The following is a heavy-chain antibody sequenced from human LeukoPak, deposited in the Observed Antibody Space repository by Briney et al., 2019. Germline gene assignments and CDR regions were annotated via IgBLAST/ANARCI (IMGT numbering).Heavy chain of an antibody. CDR3: ARDSHDAFDI. CDR1: GCTSSSYS. J-gene: IGHJ3*02. Sequence: PGGSLRLSSAAAGCTSSSYSRTGVRQAPGKGLEWVLYISSSSSTIYYADSVKGRFTISRDNAKNSLYLQMNSLRDEDTAVYYCARDSHDAFDIGGQGTMVTVS. V-gene: IGHV3-48*02. CDR2: ISSSSSTI. D-gene: IGHD1-1*01.